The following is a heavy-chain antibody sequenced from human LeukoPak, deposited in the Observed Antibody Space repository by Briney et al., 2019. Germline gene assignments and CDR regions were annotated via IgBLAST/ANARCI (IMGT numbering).Heavy chain of an antibody. V-gene: IGHV3-23*01. CDR2: ISGSGGTT. CDR1: GFTFSSYA. D-gene: IGHD6-13*01. Sequence: GGSLRLSCAVSGFTFSSYAMSWVRQAPGKGLEWVSAISGSGGTTYYADSVKGRFTISRDNSKNTLYLQMKSLRAEDTAVYYCAKGGGIAAAAYYYMDVWGKGTTVTVSS. J-gene: IGHJ6*03. CDR3: AKGGGIAAAAYYYMDV.